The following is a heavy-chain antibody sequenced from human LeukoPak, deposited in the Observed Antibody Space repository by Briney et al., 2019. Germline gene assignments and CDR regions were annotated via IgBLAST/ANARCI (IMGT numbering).Heavy chain of an antibody. CDR2: INPSGGST. V-gene: IGHV1-46*01. CDR1: GYTFTGYY. Sequence: ASVKVSCKASGYTFTGYYMHWVRQAPGQGLEWMGIINPSGGSTSYAQKFQGRVTMTRDMSTSTVYMELSSLRSEDTAVYYCARGPRSGWYYYDSRVDYWGQGTLVTVSS. J-gene: IGHJ4*02. CDR3: ARGPRSGWYYYDSRVDY. D-gene: IGHD3-22*01.